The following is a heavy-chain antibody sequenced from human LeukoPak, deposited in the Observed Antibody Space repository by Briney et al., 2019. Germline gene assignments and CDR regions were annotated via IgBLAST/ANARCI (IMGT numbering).Heavy chain of an antibody. Sequence: GGSLRLSCAASGFTVSSTYMNWARQAPGKGLEWVSVIYTGDTTYYAASVKGRFTTFRDKYKNTLYLQMNSLRAGDTAVYYCARTRGGLLDYFDYWGQGTLVTVSS. CDR3: ARTRGGLLDYFDY. CDR1: GFTVSSTY. CDR2: IYTGDTT. J-gene: IGHJ4*02. V-gene: IGHV3-53*01. D-gene: IGHD3-16*01.